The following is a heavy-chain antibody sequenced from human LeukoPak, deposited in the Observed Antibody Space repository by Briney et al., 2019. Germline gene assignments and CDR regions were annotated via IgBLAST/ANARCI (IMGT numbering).Heavy chain of an antibody. CDR1: GFTFSSYS. Sequence: GGSLRLSCAASGFTFSSYSMNWVRQAPGKGLEWVSSISSSSSYIYYADSVKGRFTISRDNAKNSLYLQMNSLRAEDTAVYYCAGTSEYYYDSSAYYYFDYWGQGTLVTVSS. J-gene: IGHJ4*02. CDR3: AGTSEYYYDSSAYYYFDY. CDR2: ISSSSSYI. D-gene: IGHD3-22*01. V-gene: IGHV3-21*01.